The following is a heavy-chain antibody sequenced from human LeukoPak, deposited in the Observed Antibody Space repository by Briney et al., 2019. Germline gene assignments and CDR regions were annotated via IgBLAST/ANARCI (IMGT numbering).Heavy chain of an antibody. CDR1: GGSFSGYY. J-gene: IGHJ4*02. Sequence: SETLSLTCAVYGGSFSGYYWSWIRQPPGKGLEWIGEINHSGSTNYNPSLKSRVTISVDTSKNQFSLKLSSVTAADTAVYYCAREGYSYGNSPFDYWGQGTLVTVSS. CDR2: INHSGST. V-gene: IGHV4-34*01. CDR3: AREGYSYGNSPFDY. D-gene: IGHD5-18*01.